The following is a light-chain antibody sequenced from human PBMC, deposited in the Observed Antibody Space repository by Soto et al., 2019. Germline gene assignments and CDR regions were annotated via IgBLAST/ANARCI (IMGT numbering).Light chain of an antibody. J-gene: IGKJ4*01. CDR2: AAS. V-gene: IGKV1-5*01. Sequence: DIQMTQSPSTLSASVGDRVTITCRASQSIGTWLAWYQQKPGKAPNVLIHAASTLRSGVPLRFSGSGSGTEFTLTISSLQPEDSGTYYCQQIYVTPLTFGGGTRLEV. CDR1: QSIGTW. CDR3: QQIYVTPLT.